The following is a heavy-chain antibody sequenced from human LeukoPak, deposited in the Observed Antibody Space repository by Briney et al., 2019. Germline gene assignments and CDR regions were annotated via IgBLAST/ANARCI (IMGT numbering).Heavy chain of an antibody. Sequence: GASVKVSCKASGYTFTGYYMHWVRQAPGQGLEWMGWINPNSGGTNYAQKFQGRVTMTRDTSISTAYMELSRLRSDDTAVYYCARAMDYCSGGSCYSGDYYYYMDVWGKGTTVTISS. CDR3: ARAMDYCSGGSCYSGDYYYYMDV. J-gene: IGHJ6*03. D-gene: IGHD2-15*01. CDR1: GYTFTGYY. CDR2: INPNSGGT. V-gene: IGHV1-2*02.